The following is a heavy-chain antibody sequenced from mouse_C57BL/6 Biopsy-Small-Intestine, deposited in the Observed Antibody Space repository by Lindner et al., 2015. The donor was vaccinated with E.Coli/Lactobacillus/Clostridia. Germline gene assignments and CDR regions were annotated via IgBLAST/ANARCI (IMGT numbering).Heavy chain of an antibody. V-gene: IGHV1-82*01. D-gene: IGHD3-2*02. CDR1: GYTFTSYW. Sequence: VQLQESGAELAKPGASVKLSCKASGYTFTSYWMHWVKQRPGKGLEWIGRIYPGDGDTNYNGKFKGKATLTADKSSSTAYMQLSSLTSEDSAVYFCAGGSSGPFAYWGQGTLVTVSA. CDR3: AGGSSGPFAY. J-gene: IGHJ3*01. CDR2: IYPGDGDT.